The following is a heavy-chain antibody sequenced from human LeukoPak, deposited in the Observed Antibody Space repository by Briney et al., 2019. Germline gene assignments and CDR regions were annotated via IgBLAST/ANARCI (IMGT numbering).Heavy chain of an antibody. CDR1: GFTFSSYA. V-gene: IGHV3-30*03. D-gene: IGHD3-22*01. Sequence: GGSLRLSCAASGFTFSSYAMSWVRQAPGKGLEWVAVISYDGSNKYYADSVKGRFTISRDNSKNTLYLQMNSLRAEDTAVYYCARATVVVVNPEYFDYWGQGTLVTVSS. CDR3: ARATVVVVNPEYFDY. CDR2: ISYDGSNK. J-gene: IGHJ4*02.